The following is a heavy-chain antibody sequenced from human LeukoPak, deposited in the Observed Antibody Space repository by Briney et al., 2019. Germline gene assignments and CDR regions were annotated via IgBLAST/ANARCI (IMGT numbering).Heavy chain of an antibody. Sequence: GRSLRLSCAASGFTFSVYAIHWVRQAPGKGLEWVAVISNDGSNKYYADSVKGRFTISRDNSKNTLYPQVNSLRPEDTAVYYCARDRGGYSAFDMWGQGTMVTVSS. CDR3: ARDRGGYSAFDM. CDR2: ISNDGSNK. V-gene: IGHV3-30-3*01. CDR1: GFTFSVYA. J-gene: IGHJ3*02. D-gene: IGHD3-22*01.